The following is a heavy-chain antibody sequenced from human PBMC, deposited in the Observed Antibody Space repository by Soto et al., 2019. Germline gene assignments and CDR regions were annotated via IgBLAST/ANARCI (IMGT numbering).Heavy chain of an antibody. Sequence: TNSLTSTVLEGSISSVYYHRTLKSQSPERGLEWIGYIHHSGSILYNPSLKSRVTISVDTSKNQFSLHLSSVTAADTAVYFCAREDDGGDTLDIWGQGTTVTVSS. D-gene: IGHD2-21*02. J-gene: IGHJ6*02. CDR1: EGSISSVYYH. CDR2: IHHSGSI. V-gene: IGHV4-30-4*08. CDR3: AREDDGGDTLDI.